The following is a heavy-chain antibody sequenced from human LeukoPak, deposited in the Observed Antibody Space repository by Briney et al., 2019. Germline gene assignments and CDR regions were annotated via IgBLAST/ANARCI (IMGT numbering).Heavy chain of an antibody. CDR2: IYYSGST. V-gene: IGHV4-59*04. J-gene: IGHJ3*02. Sequence: SETLSLTCTVSGGSISSYYWSWIRQPPGKGLEWIGYIYYSGSTYYNPSLKSRVTISVDTSKNQFSLKLSSVTAADTAVYYCARLSFWAAAFDIWGQGTMVTVSS. CDR1: GGSISSYY. CDR3: ARLSFWAAAFDI. D-gene: IGHD2/OR15-2a*01.